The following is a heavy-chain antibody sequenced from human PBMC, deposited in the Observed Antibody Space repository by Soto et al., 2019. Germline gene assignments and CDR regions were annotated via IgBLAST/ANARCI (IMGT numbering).Heavy chain of an antibody. D-gene: IGHD4-4*01. J-gene: IGHJ3*02. CDR1: GFTFSGHA. CDR2: ISGSGGST. CDR3: AKGREVYSNYDAFDI. V-gene: IGHV3-23*01. Sequence: GGSLRLSCAASGFTFSGHAMSWVRQAPGKGLEWVSAISGSGGSTYYADSVKGRFTISRDNSKNTLYLQMNSLRAEDTAVYYCAKGREVYSNYDAFDIWGQGTMVTVSS.